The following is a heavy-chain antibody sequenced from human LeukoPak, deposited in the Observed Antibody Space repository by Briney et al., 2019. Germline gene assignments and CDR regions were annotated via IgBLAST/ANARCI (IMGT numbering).Heavy chain of an antibody. Sequence: GGSLRLSCAASGFTFSDYYMSWIRQAPGKGLEWVSYISTSGSTKYYADSVKGRFTISRDNTKNTLYLQMNSLRAEDTAVYYCTKDLTGEVDYWGQGTLVTVSS. J-gene: IGHJ4*02. CDR3: TKDLTGEVDY. V-gene: IGHV3-11*04. CDR1: GFTFSDYY. CDR2: ISTSGSTK. D-gene: IGHD7-27*01.